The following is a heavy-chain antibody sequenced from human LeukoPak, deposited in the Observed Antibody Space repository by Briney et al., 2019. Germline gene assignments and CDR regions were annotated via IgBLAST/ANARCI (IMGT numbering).Heavy chain of an antibody. CDR3: ARGSPYNYYDSSGGDY. CDR1: GFTVSSNY. CDR2: ISSSSSYI. J-gene: IGHJ4*02. V-gene: IGHV3-21*01. D-gene: IGHD3-22*01. Sequence: GGSLRLSCAASGFTVSSNYMSWVRQAPGKGLEWVSSISSSSSYIYYADSVKGRFTISRDNAKNSLYLQMNSLRAEDTAVYYCARGSPYNYYDSSGGDYWGQGTLVTVSS.